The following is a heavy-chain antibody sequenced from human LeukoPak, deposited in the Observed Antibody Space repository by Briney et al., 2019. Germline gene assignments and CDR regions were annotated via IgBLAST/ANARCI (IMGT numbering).Heavy chain of an antibody. J-gene: IGHJ4*02. D-gene: IGHD1-26*01. CDR3: VKDFGRIRGTPDS. V-gene: IGHV3-64D*06. CDR2: ISGSDNGFSI. Sequence: PGGSLRLSCSASGFVFTIYTMYWVRQAPGKGPEYVSTISGSDNGFSIYYADSVKGRFIISRDDSKSILYLQMNGLRSENTAVYYCVKDFGRIRGTPDSWGQGTLVTVSS. CDR1: GFVFTIYT.